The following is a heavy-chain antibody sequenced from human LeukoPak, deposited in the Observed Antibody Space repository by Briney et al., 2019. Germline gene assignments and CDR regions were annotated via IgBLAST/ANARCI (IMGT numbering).Heavy chain of an antibody. Sequence: RPGGSLRLSCAASGFTFSNAWMSWVRQAPGKGLEWVGRIKSKTDGGTTDYAAPVKGRFTISRDDSKNTLYLQMNSLKTEDTAVYYCTTDLGFWSGYGNYMDVWGKGTTVTVSS. CDR2: IKSKTDGGTT. CDR1: GFTFSNAW. V-gene: IGHV3-15*01. D-gene: IGHD3-3*01. J-gene: IGHJ6*03. CDR3: TTDLGFWSGYGNYMDV.